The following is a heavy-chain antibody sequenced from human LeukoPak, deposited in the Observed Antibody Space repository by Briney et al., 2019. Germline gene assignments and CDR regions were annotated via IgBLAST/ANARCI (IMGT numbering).Heavy chain of an antibody. CDR2: IYSTGRT. Sequence: SETLSLTCTVSGASINSYYWSWIRQPAGKGLEWIGHIYSTGRTDYNPSLKSRVTMSIDTSKNQFSLKLNSATAADTAVYYCARDNYDFWSGFPPEYNWFDPWGQGTPLTVSS. CDR3: ARDNYDFWSGFPPEYNWFDP. D-gene: IGHD3-3*01. V-gene: IGHV4-4*07. CDR1: GASINSYY. J-gene: IGHJ5*02.